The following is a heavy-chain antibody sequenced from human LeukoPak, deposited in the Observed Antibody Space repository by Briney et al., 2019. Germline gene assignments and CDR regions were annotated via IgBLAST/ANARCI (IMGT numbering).Heavy chain of an antibody. CDR1: GFTFSSYA. CDR2: ISYDGSNK. J-gene: IGHJ4*02. V-gene: IGHV3-30*04. D-gene: IGHD5-24*01. Sequence: GGSLRLSCAASGFTFSSYAMHWVRQAPGKGLEWVAVISYDGSNKYYADSVKGRFTISRDNSKNTLYLQMNSLRAEDTAVYYCAKDPHRDGYAPDYFDYWGQGTLVTVSS. CDR3: AKDPHRDGYAPDYFDY.